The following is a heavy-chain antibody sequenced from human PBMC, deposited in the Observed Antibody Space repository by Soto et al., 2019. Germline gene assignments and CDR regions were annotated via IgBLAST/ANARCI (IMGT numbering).Heavy chain of an antibody. J-gene: IGHJ5*02. CDR1: NGSISGFY. V-gene: IGHV4-59*12. Sequence: PSETLSLTCSVSNGSISGFYWTWIRQPPGKILEWIGYIHYSGRTDYNPSLTSRATMSVDTSKNQFSLNLKSITAADTAVYYCTREQSDDNYFDPWGQGTLVTVSS. CDR2: IHYSGRT. CDR3: TREQSDDNYFDP. D-gene: IGHD6-19*01.